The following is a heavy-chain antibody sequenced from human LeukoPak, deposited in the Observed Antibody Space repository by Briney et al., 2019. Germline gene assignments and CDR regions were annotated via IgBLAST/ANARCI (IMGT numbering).Heavy chain of an antibody. Sequence: ASVKVSCKASGYTFTSYAMHWVRQAPGQRLEWMGWINAGNGNTKYSQKFQGRVTITRDTSASTAYMELSSLRSEDTAVYYCARTGVGLRYFDWLPQDYWGQGTLVTVSS. CDR2: INAGNGNT. V-gene: IGHV1-3*01. J-gene: IGHJ4*02. CDR3: ARTGVGLRYFDWLPQDY. D-gene: IGHD3-9*01. CDR1: GYTFTSYA.